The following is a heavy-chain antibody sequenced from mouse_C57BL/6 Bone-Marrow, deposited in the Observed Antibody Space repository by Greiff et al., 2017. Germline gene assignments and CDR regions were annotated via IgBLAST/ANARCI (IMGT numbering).Heavy chain of an antibody. CDR1: GYTFTSYW. CDR3: ARFYYGSSPDYFDV. J-gene: IGHJ1*03. Sequence: QVQLKQPGAELVKPGASVKMSCKASGYTFTSYWITWVKQRPGQGLEWIGDIYPGSGSTNYNEKFKSKATLTVDTSSSTAYMPLSSLTSEDSAVYYGARFYYGSSPDYFDVGGTGTTVTVSS. D-gene: IGHD1-1*01. V-gene: IGHV1-55*01. CDR2: IYPGSGST.